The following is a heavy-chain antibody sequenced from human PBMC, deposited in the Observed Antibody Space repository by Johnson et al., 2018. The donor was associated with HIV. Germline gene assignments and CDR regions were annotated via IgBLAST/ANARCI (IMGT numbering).Heavy chain of an antibody. CDR1: GFTFSSYA. CDR3: ATSHGSHGAFDI. CDR2: ISYDGSNK. D-gene: IGHD1-26*01. J-gene: IGHJ3*02. Sequence: VQLVESGGGLVKPGGSLRLSCAASGFTFSSYAMHWVRQAPGKGLEWVAVISYDGSNKYYADSVKGRFTISRDNSKNTLYLQMNSLRAEDTAVYYCATSHGSHGAFDIWGQGTMVTVSS. V-gene: IGHV3-30-3*01.